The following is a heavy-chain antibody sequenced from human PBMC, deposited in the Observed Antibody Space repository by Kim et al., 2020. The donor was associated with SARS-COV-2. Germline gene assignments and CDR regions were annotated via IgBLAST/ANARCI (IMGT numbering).Heavy chain of an antibody. Sequence: GGSLRLSCAASGFTFDDYGMSWVRQAPGKGLEWVSGINWNGGSTGYADSVKGRFTISRDNAKNSLYLQMNSLRAEDTALYHCARGGGYCSSTSCLFDYWGQGTLVTVSS. J-gene: IGHJ4*02. CDR2: INWNGGST. CDR3: ARGGGYCSSTSCLFDY. V-gene: IGHV3-20*01. D-gene: IGHD2-2*01. CDR1: GFTFDDYG.